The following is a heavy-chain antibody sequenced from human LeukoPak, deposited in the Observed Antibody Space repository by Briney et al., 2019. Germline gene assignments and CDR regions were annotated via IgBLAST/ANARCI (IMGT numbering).Heavy chain of an antibody. CDR3: AKLRISSVYSSIEY. CDR1: EFTFTTYG. V-gene: IGHV3-30*02. Sequence: GGSLRLSCAASEFTFTTYGMHWVRQAPGKGLEWVAFIYYDGSNIYYADSVKGRFTISRDNSRNTLYLQMNSLTAEDTAVYYCAKLRISSVYSSIEYWGQGTLVTVSS. J-gene: IGHJ4*02. CDR2: IYYDGSNI. D-gene: IGHD3-22*01.